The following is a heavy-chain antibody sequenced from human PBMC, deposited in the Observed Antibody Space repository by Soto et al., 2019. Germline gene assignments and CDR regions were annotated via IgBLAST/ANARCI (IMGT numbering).Heavy chain of an antibody. V-gene: IGHV3-30*18. D-gene: IGHD5-18*01. J-gene: IGHJ4*02. CDR3: AKESAAYGYVMTLDY. CDR1: GFTFSSYG. CDR2: ISYDGSNK. Sequence: QVQLVESGGGVVQPGRSLRLSCAASGFTFSSYGMHWVRQAPGKGLEWVAVISYDGSNKYYADSVKGRFTISRDNSKNTLYLQMNSLRAEDTAVYYCAKESAAYGYVMTLDYWGQGTLVTVSS.